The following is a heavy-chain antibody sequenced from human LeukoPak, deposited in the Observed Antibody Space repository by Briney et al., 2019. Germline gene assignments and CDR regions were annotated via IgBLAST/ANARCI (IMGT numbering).Heavy chain of an antibody. CDR3: ARDLGGIYFDY. D-gene: IGHD1-26*01. J-gene: IGHJ4*02. V-gene: IGHV4-39*07. CDR2: IYYSGST. CDR1: GGSISRSSYY. Sequence: SETLSLTCTVSGGSISRSSYYWGWIRQPPGKGLEWIGSIYYSGSTYYNPSLRSRVTISVDTSKNQLSLKLSSVTAADTAVYYCARDLGGIYFDYWGQGTLVTVSS.